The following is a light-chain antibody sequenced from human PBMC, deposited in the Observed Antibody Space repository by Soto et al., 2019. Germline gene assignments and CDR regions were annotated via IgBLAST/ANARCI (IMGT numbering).Light chain of an antibody. CDR2: EVT. Sequence: QSALTQPASVSGSPGQSITISCTGTSSDVGAYKYVSWYQQHPGKAPKLIIFEVTNRPSGISNRFSGSKSGNTASLTISGLQAEDEADYYCSSYTTSSTLLFGGGTKLTVL. V-gene: IGLV2-14*01. CDR1: SSDVGAYKY. CDR3: SSYTTSSTLL. J-gene: IGLJ2*01.